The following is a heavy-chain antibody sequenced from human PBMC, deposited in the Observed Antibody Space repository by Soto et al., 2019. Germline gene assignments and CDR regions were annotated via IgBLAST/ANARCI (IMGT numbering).Heavy chain of an antibody. CDR1: GFTFSDYY. CDR3: ARAYSDAFDI. CDR2: ISSSGTGI. V-gene: IGHV3-11*01. J-gene: IGHJ3*02. D-gene: IGHD2-15*01. Sequence: GGSLRLSCAASGFTFSDYYMTWIRQAPGRGLEWVSYISSSGTGIYYADSMKGRFTISRDNAKKSLYLQMSSLRAEDTAVYYCARAYSDAFDIWGQGTMVTVSS.